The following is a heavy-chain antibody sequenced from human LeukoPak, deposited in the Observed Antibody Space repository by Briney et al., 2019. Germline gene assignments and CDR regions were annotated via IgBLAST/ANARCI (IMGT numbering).Heavy chain of an antibody. J-gene: IGHJ4*02. CDR2: IYYSGST. CDR1: GGSISSYY. CDR3: ARLVTRAQTRNYGDYVFFDY. D-gene: IGHD4-17*01. Sequence: PSETLSLTCTVSGGSISSYYWSWIRQPPGKGLEWIGYIYYSGSTNYNPSLKGRVTISVDTSKNQFSLKLSSVTAADTAVYYCARLVTRAQTRNYGDYVFFDYWGQGTLVTVSS. V-gene: IGHV4-59*08.